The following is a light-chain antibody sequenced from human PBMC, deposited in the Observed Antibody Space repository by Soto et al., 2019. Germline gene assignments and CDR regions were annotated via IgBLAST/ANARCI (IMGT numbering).Light chain of an antibody. CDR2: DVS. CDR1: QSVSSY. CDR3: QQRRYWPVT. Sequence: EIVLTQSPAILSMSPGERATLSCRASQSVSSYFAWYQQKPGQAPRLLIYDVSNRATGVPARFSGSGSGTDFTLTISILEPEDFAVYYCQQRRYWPVTFGQGTQVEIK. V-gene: IGKV3-11*01. J-gene: IGKJ1*01.